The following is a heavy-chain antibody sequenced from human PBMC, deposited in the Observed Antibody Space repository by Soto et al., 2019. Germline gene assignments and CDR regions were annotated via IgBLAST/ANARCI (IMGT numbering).Heavy chain of an antibody. D-gene: IGHD3-22*01. Sequence: GGSLRLSCAASGFTFSSYAMSWVRQAPGKGLEWVSAISGSGGSTYYADSVKGRFTISRDNSKNTLYLQMNSLRAEDTAVYYCAKDLSTTWYSPSIFDYWGQGTLVTVS. CDR1: GFTFSSYA. V-gene: IGHV3-23*01. CDR3: AKDLSTTWYSPSIFDY. J-gene: IGHJ4*02. CDR2: ISGSGGST.